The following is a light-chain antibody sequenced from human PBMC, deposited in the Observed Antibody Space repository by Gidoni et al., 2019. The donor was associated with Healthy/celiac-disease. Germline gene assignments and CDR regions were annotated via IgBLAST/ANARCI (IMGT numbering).Light chain of an antibody. V-gene: IGKV3-20*01. CDR2: GAS. J-gene: IGKJ1*01. CDR1: QSVSSSY. CDR3: QQYGSSGT. Sequence: VLTQSPGTLSLSPGERATLSCRASQSVSSSYLAWYQQKPGQAPRLLIYGASSRATGIPDRFSGSGSGKDFTLTISRLETEDFAVYYCQQYGSSGTFGQGTKVEIK.